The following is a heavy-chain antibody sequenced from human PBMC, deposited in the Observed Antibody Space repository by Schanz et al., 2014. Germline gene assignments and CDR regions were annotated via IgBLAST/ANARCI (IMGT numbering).Heavy chain of an antibody. Sequence: QVHLVQSGAEGHKPGASLKISCKASGYTFTNFFLHWVRQAPGQGLEWMGIVNPSVRGTHFAREFQGRVTVTSDTSTSTVYMELSGLRSEDTAVYYCARSNYYDNSDYYNSFDYWGQGTLVTVSS. V-gene: IGHV1-46*01. J-gene: IGHJ4*02. CDR1: GYTFTNFF. CDR2: VNPSVRGT. D-gene: IGHD3-22*01. CDR3: ARSNYYDNSDYYNSFDY.